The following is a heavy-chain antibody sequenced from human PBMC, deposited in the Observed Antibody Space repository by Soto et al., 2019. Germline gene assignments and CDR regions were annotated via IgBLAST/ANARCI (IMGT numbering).Heavy chain of an antibody. CDR2: FDPEDGET. D-gene: IGHD6-13*01. V-gene: IGHV1-24*01. J-gene: IGHJ4*02. CDR3: ATQRIAAAVPFDY. Sequence: APVKVSCKVSRYTLNELSMHWVRQAPGKGLEWMGGFDPEDGETIYAQKFQGRVTMTEDTSTDTAYMELSSLRSEDTAVYYCATQRIAAAVPFDYWGQGTLVTSPQ. CDR1: RYTLNELS.